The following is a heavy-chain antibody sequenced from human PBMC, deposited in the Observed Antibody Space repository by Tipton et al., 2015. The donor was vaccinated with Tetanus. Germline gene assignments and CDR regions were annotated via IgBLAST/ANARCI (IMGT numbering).Heavy chain of an antibody. D-gene: IGHD2-15*01. V-gene: IGHV3-30*18. CDR2: IAFDGKNE. CDR1: GFAFSSYS. CDR3: AKEFQRARIRFFDS. J-gene: IGHJ4*02. Sequence: SLRLSCAASGFAFSSYSMNWVRQAPGKGLEWVAAIAFDGKNERYADSVKGRFIISRDNSKNTLYLQMNSLRPEDTAVYYCAKEFQRARIRFFDSWGQGTQVTASS.